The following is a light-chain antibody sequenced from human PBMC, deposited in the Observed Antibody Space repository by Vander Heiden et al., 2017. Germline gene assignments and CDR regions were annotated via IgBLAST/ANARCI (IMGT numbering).Light chain of an antibody. Sequence: QLVLTQSPSASASLGASVRLTCTLSSGHSSYAIAWHQQQPEKGPRYLMKLNSDGSHNKGDGITDRLSGSSSGAERYLTISSLQSEDEADYYCQTWGTGIQLFGGGTKLTVL. CDR1: SGHSSYA. V-gene: IGLV4-69*01. J-gene: IGLJ2*01. CDR3: QTWGTGIQL. CDR2: LNSDGSH.